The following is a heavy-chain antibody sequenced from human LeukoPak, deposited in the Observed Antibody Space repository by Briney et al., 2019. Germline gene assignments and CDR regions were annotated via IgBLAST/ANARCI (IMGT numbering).Heavy chain of an antibody. CDR3: ARERSQNVVVTAMYYFDY. D-gene: IGHD2-21*02. V-gene: IGHV3-33*01. CDR2: IWYDGSNK. J-gene: IGHJ4*02. Sequence: GRSLRLSCAASGFTFSSYGMHWARQAPGKGLEWVAVIWYDGSNKYYADSVKGRFTISRDNSKNTLYLQMNSLRAEDTAVYYCARERSQNVVVTAMYYFDYWGQGTLVTVSS. CDR1: GFTFSSYG.